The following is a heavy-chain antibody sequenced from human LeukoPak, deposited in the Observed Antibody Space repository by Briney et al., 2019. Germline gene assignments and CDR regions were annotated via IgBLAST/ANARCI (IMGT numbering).Heavy chain of an antibody. CDR3: AGLVGRYSSGLYYYYFDY. D-gene: IGHD3-22*01. CDR1: GDSVTTYY. CDR2: VYYSGSA. V-gene: IGHV4-59*02. Sequence: SETLSLTCTVSGDSVTTYYWSWIRQPPGKGLEWLGYVYYSGSATYNPSLKSRVTISVDTSKNQFSLRLSSVTAADTAVYYCAGLVGRYSSGLYYYYFDYWGQGTLVTVSS. J-gene: IGHJ4*02.